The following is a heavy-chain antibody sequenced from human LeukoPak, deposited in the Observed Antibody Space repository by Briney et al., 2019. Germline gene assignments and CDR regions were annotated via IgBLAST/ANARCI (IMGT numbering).Heavy chain of an antibody. CDR3: ARENRATSVFGAFDI. J-gene: IGHJ3*02. D-gene: IGHD3-10*01. Sequence: SETLSLTCAVSGGSISSGGYSWSWIRQPPGKGQEWIGYIYHSGSTYYNPSLKSRVTISVDRSKNQFSLKLSSVTAADTAVYYCARENRATSVFGAFDIWGQGTMVTVSS. CDR1: GGSISSGGYS. V-gene: IGHV4-30-2*01. CDR2: IYHSGST.